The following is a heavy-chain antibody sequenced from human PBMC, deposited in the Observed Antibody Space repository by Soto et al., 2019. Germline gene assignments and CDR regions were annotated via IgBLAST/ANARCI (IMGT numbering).Heavy chain of an antibody. CDR2: INPSGGST. J-gene: IGHJ6*03. V-gene: IGHV1-46*01. CDR3: ARDLGGIAVATAMPYYMDV. CDR1: GYTFTSYY. Sequence: ASVKVSCKASGYTFTSYYMHWVRQAPGQGLEWMGIINPSGGSTSYAQKFQGRVTMTRDTSTSTVYMELSSLRSEDTAVYYCARDLGGIAVATAMPYYMDVWGKGTTVTVSS. D-gene: IGHD6-19*01.